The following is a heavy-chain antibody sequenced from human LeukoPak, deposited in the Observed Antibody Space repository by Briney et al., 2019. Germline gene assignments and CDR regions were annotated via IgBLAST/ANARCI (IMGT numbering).Heavy chain of an antibody. CDR2: ISSSGSTI. J-gene: IGHJ3*02. CDR1: GFTFSSYE. V-gene: IGHV3-48*03. CDR3: AKPARTDAFDI. Sequence: GGSLRLSCAASGFTFSSYEMNWVRQAPGRGLEWVSYISSSGSTIYYADSVKGRFTISRDNSKNTLYLQMNSLRAEDTAVYYCAKPARTDAFDIWGQGTMITVSS. D-gene: IGHD1-14*01.